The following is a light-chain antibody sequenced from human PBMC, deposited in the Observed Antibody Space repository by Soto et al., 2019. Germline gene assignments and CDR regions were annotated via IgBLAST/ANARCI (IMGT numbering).Light chain of an antibody. CDR2: GAF. CDR1: QSVSSN. Sequence: EMLMTQHPVTLSVSPGERVTLSCRASQSVSSNLAWYQQKPGQAPSLLIYGAFTRATGIPARFSGTGSGTEFTLTISSLQSEAFALYYCQQYNDWPLTFGKGTKV. J-gene: IGKJ1*01. CDR3: QQYNDWPLT. V-gene: IGKV3-15*01.